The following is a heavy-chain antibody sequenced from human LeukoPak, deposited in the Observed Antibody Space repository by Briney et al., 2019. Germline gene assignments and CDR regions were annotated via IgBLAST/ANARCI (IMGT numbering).Heavy chain of an antibody. V-gene: IGHV3-48*03. CDR1: GFTFSSYE. CDR2: ISSSGSTI. D-gene: IGHD3-16*01. CDR3: ARGTRTLYYFDY. Sequence: GGSLRLSCAASGFTFSSYEMNWVRQAPGKGLEWVSYISSSGSTIYYADSVKGRFTISRDNSKNTLYLQMNSLRAEDTAVYYCARGTRTLYYFDYWGQGILVTVSS. J-gene: IGHJ4*02.